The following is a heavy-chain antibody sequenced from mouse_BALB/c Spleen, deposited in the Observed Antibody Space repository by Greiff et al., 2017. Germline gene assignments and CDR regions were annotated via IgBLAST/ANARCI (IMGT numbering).Heavy chain of an antibody. D-gene: IGHD2-3*01. J-gene: IGHJ3*01. CDR1: GFTFSSIG. CDR2: ISSGSSTI. CDR3: ARNGYFAWVAY. V-gene: IGHV5-17*02. Sequence: EVKLVESGGGLVQPGGSRKLSCAASGFTFSSIGMHWVRQAPEKGLEWVAYISSGSSTIYYADTVKGRFTISRDNPKNTLFLQMTSLRSEDTAMYYCARNGYFAWVAYWGQGTLVTVSA.